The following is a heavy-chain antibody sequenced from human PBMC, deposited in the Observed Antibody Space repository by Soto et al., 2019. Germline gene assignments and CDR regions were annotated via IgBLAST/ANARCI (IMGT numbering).Heavy chain of an antibody. D-gene: IGHD4-17*01. CDR1: GGSVSSGSYY. Sequence: QVQLQESGPGLVKPSETLSLTCTVSGGSVSSGSYYWSWIRQPPGKGLEWTGYIYYSGSTNYNPSLKGRFTISVDTSKNQFSLKLSSVTAADTAVYYCARRRPDYAVDYWGQGTLVTVSS. CDR3: ARRRPDYAVDY. J-gene: IGHJ4*02. V-gene: IGHV4-61*01. CDR2: IYYSGST.